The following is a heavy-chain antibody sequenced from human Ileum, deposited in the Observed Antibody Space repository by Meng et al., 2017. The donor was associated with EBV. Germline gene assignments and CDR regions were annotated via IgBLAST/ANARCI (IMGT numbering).Heavy chain of an antibody. V-gene: IGHV4-4*02. CDR3: ARDPTGGEDHQRV. CDR1: GGSISSSNW. D-gene: IGHD1-14*01. Sequence: QGLLQGSGPGLVKPSGTRSLPSAVTGGSISSSNWWSWVRQPPGKGLEWIGKIYHSGITIYNPSLKSRVTMSVDNSKNQFSLKLNSMTAADTAVYYCARDPTGGEDHQRVWGQGTLVTVSS. J-gene: IGHJ4*02. CDR2: IYHSGIT.